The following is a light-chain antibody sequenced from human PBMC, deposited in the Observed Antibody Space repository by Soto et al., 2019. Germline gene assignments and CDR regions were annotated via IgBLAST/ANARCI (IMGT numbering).Light chain of an antibody. CDR2: GAS. J-gene: IGKJ5*01. Sequence: EIVLTQPPGTLSLSPGERATLSCRASQSVSSSYLAWYQQKPGQAPRLLIYGASSRATGIPDRFSGSGSGTVLTLTISRLELVDFAVSSCYNYGSSPPITLRQGTRL. CDR3: YNYGSSPPIT. CDR1: QSVSSSY. V-gene: IGKV3-20*01.